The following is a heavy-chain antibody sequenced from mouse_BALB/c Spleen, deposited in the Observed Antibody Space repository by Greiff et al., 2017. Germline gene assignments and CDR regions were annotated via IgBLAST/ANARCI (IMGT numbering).Heavy chain of an antibody. CDR3: ARGDAWFAY. V-gene: IGHV5-4*02. CDR1: GFTFSDYY. Sequence: EVKLMESGGGLVKPGGSLKLSCAASGFTFSDYYMYWVRQTPEKRLEWVATISDGGSYTYYPDSVKGRFTISRDNAKNNLYLQMSSLKSEDTAMYYCARGDAWFAYWGQGTLVTVSA. J-gene: IGHJ3*01. D-gene: IGHD3-3*01. CDR2: ISDGGSYT.